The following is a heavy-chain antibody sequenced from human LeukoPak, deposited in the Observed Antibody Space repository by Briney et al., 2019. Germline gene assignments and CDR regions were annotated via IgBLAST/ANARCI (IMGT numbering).Heavy chain of an antibody. CDR2: FDPEDGET. D-gene: IGHD3-9*01. V-gene: IGHV1-24*01. CDR1: GYTLTELS. CDR3: ATPLLGVLYFDGKYTFDY. J-gene: IGHJ4*02. Sequence: ASVKVSCKVSGYTLTELSMHWVRQAPGKGLEWMGGFDPEDGETIYAQKFQGRVTTTEDTSTDTAYMELSSLRSEDTAVYYCATPLLGVLYFDGKYTFDYWGQGTLVTVSS.